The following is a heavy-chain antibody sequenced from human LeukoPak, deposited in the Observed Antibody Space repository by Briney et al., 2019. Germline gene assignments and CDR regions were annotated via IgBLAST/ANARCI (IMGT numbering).Heavy chain of an antibody. D-gene: IGHD6-19*01. V-gene: IGHV6-1*01. Sequence: SQTLSVTCGISGDSVSSNNGAWNWIRQSPSRGLEWLGRTYYRSEWYSDYAASVQGRITINADTSKNQFSLQLYSVTPEDTAVYYCARDLGTSGWHTLDYWGQGTLVTVSS. CDR3: ARDLGTSGWHTLDY. J-gene: IGHJ4*02. CDR2: TYYRSEWYS. CDR1: GDSVSSNNGA.